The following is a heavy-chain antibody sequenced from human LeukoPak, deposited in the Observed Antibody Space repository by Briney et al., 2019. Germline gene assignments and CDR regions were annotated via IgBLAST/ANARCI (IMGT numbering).Heavy chain of an antibody. D-gene: IGHD3-10*01. J-gene: IGHJ6*03. CDR3: AKTQTRVV. Sequence: SETLSLTCTVSGGSISSSSYYWGWNRQPPGKGLEWIGSIYYSGSTFYNPSLKSRVTISVDTSKNQFSLKLSSVTATDTAVYYYAKTQTRVVWGKGTTVTVSS. V-gene: IGHV4-39*01. CDR1: GGSISSSSYY. CDR2: IYYSGST.